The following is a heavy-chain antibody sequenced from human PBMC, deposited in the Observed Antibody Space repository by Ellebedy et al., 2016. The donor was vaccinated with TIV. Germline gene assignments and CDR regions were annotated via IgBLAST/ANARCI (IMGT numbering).Heavy chain of an antibody. V-gene: IGHV3-33*08. Sequence: GESLKISXAASGFTFNRYTLHWVRQAPGKGLEWVAVIWHDGSDQRYADSVKGRFTISRDTSKNTVYLQMNSLRTEDTAVYYCARGNPPTTDLDYWGQGTVVTVSS. J-gene: IGHJ4*02. CDR1: GFTFNRYT. CDR3: ARGNPPTTDLDY. D-gene: IGHD1-14*01. CDR2: IWHDGSDQ.